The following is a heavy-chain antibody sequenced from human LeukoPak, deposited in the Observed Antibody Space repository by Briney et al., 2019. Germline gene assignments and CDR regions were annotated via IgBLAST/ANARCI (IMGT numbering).Heavy chain of an antibody. J-gene: IGHJ4*02. Sequence: GGSLRLSCAASEFTFSSYWMSWVRQAPGKGLEWVASIKQDGSEKYYVDSVKGRVTVSRDNAKNSLYLQMNSLRAEDTAVYYCARVFGAGYSDYWGQGTLVTVSS. CDR3: ARVFGAGYSDY. CDR1: EFTFSSYW. V-gene: IGHV3-7*01. CDR2: IKQDGSEK. D-gene: IGHD4/OR15-4a*01.